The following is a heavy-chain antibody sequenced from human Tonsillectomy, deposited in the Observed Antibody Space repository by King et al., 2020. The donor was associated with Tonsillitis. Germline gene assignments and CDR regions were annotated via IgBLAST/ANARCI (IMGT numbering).Heavy chain of an antibody. CDR1: GFSLSSSGMC. CDR3: ARIAVLSSGYYLWYFDY. Sequence: VTLKESGPALVKPTQTLTLTCTFSGFSLSSSGMCVSWIRQPPGKALEWLALIDWEDDKYYSTSLKTRLTISKDTSKNQVVLTMTNMDPVDTATYYCARIAVLSSGYYLWYFDYWGQGTLVTVSS. V-gene: IGHV2-70*01. D-gene: IGHD3-22*01. J-gene: IGHJ4*02. CDR2: IDWEDDK.